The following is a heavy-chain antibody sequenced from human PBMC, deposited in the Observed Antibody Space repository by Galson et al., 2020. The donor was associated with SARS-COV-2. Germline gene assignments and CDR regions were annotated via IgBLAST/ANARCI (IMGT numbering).Heavy chain of an antibody. J-gene: IGHJ3*02. V-gene: IGHV3-21*01. CDR1: GFTFSSYS. Sequence: GESLKISCAASGFTFSSYSMNWVRQAPGKGLEWVSSISSSSSYIYYADSVKGRFTISRDNAKNSLYLQMNSLRAEDTAVYYCARDRGSGSCAFDIWGQGTMVTVSS. CDR3: ARDRGSGSCAFDI. D-gene: IGHD3-10*01. CDR2: ISSSSSYI.